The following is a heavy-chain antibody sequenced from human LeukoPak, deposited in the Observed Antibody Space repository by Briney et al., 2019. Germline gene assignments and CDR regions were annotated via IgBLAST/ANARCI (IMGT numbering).Heavy chain of an antibody. CDR2: ISGSGGST. V-gene: IGHV3-23*01. CDR1: GFTFSSYA. D-gene: IGHD6-13*01. CDR3: AKGVTALVTGGIAAAVYFDY. Sequence: GGSLRLSCAASGFTFSSYAMSWVRQAPGKGLEWVSAISGSGGSTYYADSVKGRFTISRDNSKNTLYLQMNSLRAEDTAVYYCAKGVTALVTGGIAAAVYFDYWGQGTLVTVSS. J-gene: IGHJ4*02.